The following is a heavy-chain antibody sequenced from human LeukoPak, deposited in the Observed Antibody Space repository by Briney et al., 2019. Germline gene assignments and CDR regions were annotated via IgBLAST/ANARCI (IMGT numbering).Heavy chain of an antibody. CDR1: GFTFSTYS. J-gene: IGHJ6*03. V-gene: IGHV3-23*01. CDR3: AKVLTGSSRYYMDV. Sequence: QPGGSLRLSCAASGFTFSTYSMNWVRQAPGKGLEWVSAISGSGGSTYYADSVKGRFTISRDNSKNTLYLQMNSLRAEDTAVYYCAKVLTGSSRYYMDVWGKGTTVTVSS. D-gene: IGHD3-9*01. CDR2: ISGSGGST.